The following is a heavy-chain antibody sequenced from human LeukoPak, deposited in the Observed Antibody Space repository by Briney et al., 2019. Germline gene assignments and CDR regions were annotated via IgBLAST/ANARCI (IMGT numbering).Heavy chain of an antibody. D-gene: IGHD3-10*01. Sequence: SETLSLTCTVSGGSISSSSYYWSWIRQPPGKGLEWIGYIYYSGSTNYNPSLKSRVTISVDTSKNQFSLKLSSVTAADTAVYYCARAPTMVRGVITTFDYWGQGTLVTVSS. CDR3: ARAPTMVRGVITTFDY. CDR2: IYYSGST. V-gene: IGHV4-61*01. J-gene: IGHJ4*02. CDR1: GGSISSSSYY.